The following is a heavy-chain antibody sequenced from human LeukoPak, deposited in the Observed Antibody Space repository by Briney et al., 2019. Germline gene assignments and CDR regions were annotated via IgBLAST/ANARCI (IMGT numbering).Heavy chain of an antibody. V-gene: IGHV3-49*04. CDR2: IRSKAYGGTT. Sequence: GGSLRLSCTASGFTFGDYAMSWVRQAPGKGLEWVGFIRSKAYGGTTEYAASVKGRFTISRDDSKNIAYLQMNSLKTEDTAVYYCTSCSSGCDYYGMDVWGKGTTVTVSS. D-gene: IGHD6-19*01. J-gene: IGHJ6*04. CDR3: TSCSSGCDYYGMDV. CDR1: GFTFGDYA.